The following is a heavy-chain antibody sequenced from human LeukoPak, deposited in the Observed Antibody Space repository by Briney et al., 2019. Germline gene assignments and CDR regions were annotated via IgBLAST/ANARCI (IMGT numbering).Heavy chain of an antibody. CDR1: GFTFNTFW. Sequence: GGSLRLSCAASGFTFNTFWMSWVRQTPGKGLEWVANIKEDGTKKYYVDSVKGRYTISRDNAENSLYLQMNSLRAEDTAVYYCARSIVGAFDYWGQGTLVTVSS. J-gene: IGHJ4*02. D-gene: IGHD1-26*01. V-gene: IGHV3-7*01. CDR2: IKEDGTKK. CDR3: ARSIVGAFDY.